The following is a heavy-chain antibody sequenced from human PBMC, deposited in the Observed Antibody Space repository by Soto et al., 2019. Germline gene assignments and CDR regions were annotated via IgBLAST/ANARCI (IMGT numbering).Heavy chain of an antibody. V-gene: IGHV1-18*01. CDR2: ISAYNGNT. CDR3: ARDGQVGSLRYFDWLPNRYFDY. Sequence: GASVKVSCKASGYTFTSYGISWVRQAPGQGLEWMGWISAYNGNTNYAQKLQGRVTMTTDTSTSTAYMELRSLRSDDTAVYYCARDGQVGSLRYFDWLPNRYFDYWGQGTLVTVSS. J-gene: IGHJ4*02. CDR1: GYTFTSYG. D-gene: IGHD3-9*01.